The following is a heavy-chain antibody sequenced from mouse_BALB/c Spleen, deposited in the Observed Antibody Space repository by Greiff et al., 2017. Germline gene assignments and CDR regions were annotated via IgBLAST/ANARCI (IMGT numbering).Heavy chain of an antibody. D-gene: IGHD2-14*01. J-gene: IGHJ4*01. Sequence: EVQVVESGGGLVQPGGSRKLSCAASGFTFSSFGMHWVRQAPEKGLEWVAYISSGSSTIYYADTVKGRFTISRDNPKNTLFLQMTSLRSEDTAMYYCARYYRYDAYAMDYWGQGTSVTVSS. CDR2: ISSGSSTI. CDR1: GFTFSSFG. CDR3: ARYYRYDAYAMDY. V-gene: IGHV5-17*02.